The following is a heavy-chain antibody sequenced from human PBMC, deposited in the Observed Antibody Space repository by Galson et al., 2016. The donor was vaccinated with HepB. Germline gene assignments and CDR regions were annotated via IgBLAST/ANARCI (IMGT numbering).Heavy chain of an antibody. V-gene: IGHV4-59*01. CDR3: AREVHSSSSLTTYYYFDL. D-gene: IGHD3-22*01. CDR2: IYHSGYT. CDR1: GGSISSYY. Sequence: SETLSLTCSVSGGSISSYYWSWIRHPPEKGLEWIGYIYHSGYTNYNPPLKSRVTISVDTSKNQFSLRLSSVTAADTAVYYCAREVHSSSSLTTYYYFDLWGRGTLVTVSS. J-gene: IGHJ2*01.